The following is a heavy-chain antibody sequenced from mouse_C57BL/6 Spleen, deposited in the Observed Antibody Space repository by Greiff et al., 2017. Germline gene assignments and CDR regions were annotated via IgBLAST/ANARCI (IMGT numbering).Heavy chain of an antibody. Sequence: VQLQQSGAELVKPGASVKISCKASGYAFSSYWMNWVKQRPGKGLEWIGQIYPGDGDTNYNGKFKGKATLTADKSSSTAYMQLSSLTSEDSAVYFCARSSDYYGSSYNAMDYWGQGTSVTVSS. CDR3: ARSSDYYGSSYNAMDY. D-gene: IGHD1-1*01. CDR2: IYPGDGDT. V-gene: IGHV1-80*01. J-gene: IGHJ4*01. CDR1: GYAFSSYW.